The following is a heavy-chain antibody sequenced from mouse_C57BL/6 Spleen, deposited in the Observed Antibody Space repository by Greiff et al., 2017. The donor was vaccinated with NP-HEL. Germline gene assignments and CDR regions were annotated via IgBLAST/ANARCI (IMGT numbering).Heavy chain of an antibody. CDR2: IDPENGDT. D-gene: IGHD2-10*01. CDR1: GFNIKDDY. J-gene: IGHJ3*01. Sequence: EVQGVESGAELVRPGASVKLSCTASGFNIKDDYMHWVKQRPEQGLEWIGWIDPENGDTEYASKFQGKATITADTSSNTAYLQLSSLTSEDTAVYYCTPYYSFAYWGQGTLVTVSA. CDR3: TPYYSFAY. V-gene: IGHV14-4*01.